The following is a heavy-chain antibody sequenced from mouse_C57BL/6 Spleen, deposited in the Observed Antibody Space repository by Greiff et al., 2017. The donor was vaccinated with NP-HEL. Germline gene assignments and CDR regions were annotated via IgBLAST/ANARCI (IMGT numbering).Heavy chain of an antibody. J-gene: IGHJ3*01. D-gene: IGHD3-2*02. CDR3: ARGGGLDSSGYVWFAY. V-gene: IGHV1-53*01. CDR2: INPSNGGT. Sequence: VQLQQSGTELVKPGASVKLSCKASGYTFTSYWMHWVKQRPGQGLEWIGNINPSNGGTNYNEKFKSKATLTVDKSSSTAYMQLSSLTAEDSAVYYCARGGGLDSSGYVWFAYWGQGTLVTVSA. CDR1: GYTFTSYW.